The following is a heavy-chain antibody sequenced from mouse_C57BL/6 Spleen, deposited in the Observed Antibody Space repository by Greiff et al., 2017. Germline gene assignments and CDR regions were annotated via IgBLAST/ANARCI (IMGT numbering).Heavy chain of an antibody. D-gene: IGHD1-1*01. CDR3: ARHLITTVDYAMDY. CDR2: ISSGGSYT. J-gene: IGHJ4*01. Sequence: EVMLVESGGDLVKPGGSLKLSCAASGFTFSSYGMSWVRQTPDKGLEWVATISSGGSYTYYPDSVKGRFTISRDNAKNTLYLQMSSLKSEDTAMYYCARHLITTVDYAMDYWGQGTSVTVSS. CDR1: GFTFSSYG. V-gene: IGHV5-6*01.